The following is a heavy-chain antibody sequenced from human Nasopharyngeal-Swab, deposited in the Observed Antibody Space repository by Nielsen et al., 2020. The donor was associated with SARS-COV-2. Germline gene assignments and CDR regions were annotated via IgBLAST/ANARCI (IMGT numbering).Heavy chain of an antibody. CDR2: LGVGGGPT. D-gene: IGHD2-21*02. Sequence: GESLKISCAASGFSFSTHAMTWIRQAPGKGLEWVSSLGVGGGPTYYADSAKGRFTISSDNSKNTLYLQMNSLRAEDTAVYYCAKGRLTAKGGYWGQGTLVTVSS. CDR1: GFSFSTHA. J-gene: IGHJ4*02. CDR3: AKGRLTAKGGY. V-gene: IGHV3-23*01.